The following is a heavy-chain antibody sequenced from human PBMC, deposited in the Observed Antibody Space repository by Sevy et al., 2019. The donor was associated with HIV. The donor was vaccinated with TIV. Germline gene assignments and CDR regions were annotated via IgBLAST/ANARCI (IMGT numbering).Heavy chain of an antibody. Sequence: GGSLRLSCEASGFTFSSNAMSWVRQAPGKGLEWVSGISGGGGDTFYADSVKGRFTISRDNSQNTVYLQMNSLRAEDTAVYYCAREDIVLGEGNYYGMDVWGQGTTVTVSS. CDR1: GFTFSSNA. D-gene: IGHD2-15*01. V-gene: IGHV3-23*01. CDR2: ISGGGGDT. CDR3: AREDIVLGEGNYYGMDV. J-gene: IGHJ6*02.